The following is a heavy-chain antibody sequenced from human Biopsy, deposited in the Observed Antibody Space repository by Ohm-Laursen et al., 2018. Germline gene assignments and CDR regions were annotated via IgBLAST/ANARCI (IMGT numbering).Heavy chain of an antibody. CDR1: GESFSDYY. CDR3: ARLTGDPSY. Sequence: SDTLSLACAVSGESFSDYYWSWIRQSPGKGLEWIGFIYYTGHTNYNPSLKSRATISVDTSKNQFSLKVISVTAADTAVYYCARLTGDPSYWGQGILVTVSS. CDR2: IYYTGHT. D-gene: IGHD7-27*01. J-gene: IGHJ4*02. V-gene: IGHV4-59*07.